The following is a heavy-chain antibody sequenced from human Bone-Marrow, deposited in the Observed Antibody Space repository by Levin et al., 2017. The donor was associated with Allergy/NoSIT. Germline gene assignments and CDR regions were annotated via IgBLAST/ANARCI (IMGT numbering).Heavy chain of an antibody. Sequence: ASVKVSCKTFGYSFTTYPIHWVRQAPGQRLEWMGWIDPGPGNTKHSQTFQGRVSITRDTSATTAYMELSSLRSEDTAVYYCARELGYYDSRGWMGGWFDPWGQGTLVTVSS. CDR2: IDPGPGNT. V-gene: IGHV1-3*01. D-gene: IGHD3-22*01. J-gene: IGHJ5*02. CDR3: ARELGYYDSRGWMGGWFDP. CDR1: GYSFTTYP.